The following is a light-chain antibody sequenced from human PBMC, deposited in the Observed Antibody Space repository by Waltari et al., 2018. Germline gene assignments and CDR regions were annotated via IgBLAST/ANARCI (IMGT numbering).Light chain of an antibody. CDR1: QSISSW. CDR2: DAS. CDR3: QQYNSYSWT. V-gene: IGKV1-5*01. J-gene: IGKJ1*01. Sequence: DIQMTQSPSTLSASVGDRVTITCRASQSISSWLAWYQQKPGKVPKLLMDDASSLESGVPSRFSGSGSGTEFTLTISSLQPDDFATYYCQQYNSYSWTFGQGTKVEIK.